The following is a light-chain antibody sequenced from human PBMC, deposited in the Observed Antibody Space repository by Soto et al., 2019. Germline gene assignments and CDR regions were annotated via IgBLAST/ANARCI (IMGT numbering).Light chain of an antibody. J-gene: IGKJ1*01. CDR1: QSIRSNY. CDR3: QQYGSSPIT. CDR2: GAS. Sequence: EIVLPQSPATLSLSPGERAPLSCRASQSIRSNYLAWYQQKPGQAPRLLIYGASIRATAIPDRFSGSGSGTDFTLTISRLEPEDSAVYYCQQYGSSPITFGQGTKVDIK. V-gene: IGKV3-20*01.